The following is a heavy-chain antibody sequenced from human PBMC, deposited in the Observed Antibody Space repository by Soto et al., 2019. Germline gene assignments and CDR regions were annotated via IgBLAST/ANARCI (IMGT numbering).Heavy chain of an antibody. J-gene: IGHJ4*02. CDR3: AGGGRGSGYDLSGFDY. D-gene: IGHD5-12*01. CDR2: ISGSGGST. Sequence: EVQLLESGGGLVQPGGSLRLSCAASGFTFSSYAMSWVRQAPGKGLEWVSAISGSGGSTYYADSVKGRFTISRDNSKNPRYRQMNSLRAEDTAVYYCAGGGRGSGYDLSGFDYWGQGTLVTVSS. V-gene: IGHV3-23*01. CDR1: GFTFSSYA.